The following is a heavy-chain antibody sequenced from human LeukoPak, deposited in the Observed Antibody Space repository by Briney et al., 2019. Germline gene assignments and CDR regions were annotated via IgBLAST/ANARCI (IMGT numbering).Heavy chain of an antibody. CDR3: AKDLVGATAS. Sequence: GRSLRLSCAASGFTFSSYGMHWVRQAPGKGLEWVAVISYDGSNKYYADSVKGRFTISRDNAKNSLYLQMNSLRDEDTAVYYCAKDLVGATASWGQGTLVTVSS. J-gene: IGHJ5*02. V-gene: IGHV3-30*18. D-gene: IGHD1-26*01. CDR2: ISYDGSNK. CDR1: GFTFSSYG.